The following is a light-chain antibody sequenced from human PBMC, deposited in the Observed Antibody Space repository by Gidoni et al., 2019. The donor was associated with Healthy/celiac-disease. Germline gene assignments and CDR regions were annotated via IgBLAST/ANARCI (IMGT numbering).Light chain of an antibody. CDR1: QDISNY. CDR3: QQYDDLLIFT. J-gene: IGKJ3*01. CDR2: DAS. Sequence: DIKMTQSPSSLSASVGDRVTFTCQASQDISNYLNWYQQKPGKAPQLLIYDASNLETGVPSRFSGSGSVTDFTFTISSLQPEDIATYYCQQYDDLLIFTFGPGTKVDIK. V-gene: IGKV1-33*01.